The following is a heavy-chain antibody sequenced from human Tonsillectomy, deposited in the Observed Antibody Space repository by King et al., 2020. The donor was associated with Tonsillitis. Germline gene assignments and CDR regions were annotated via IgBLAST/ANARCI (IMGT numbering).Heavy chain of an antibody. D-gene: IGHD3-22*01. V-gene: IGHV3-21*01. CDR3: AREGVGGYGLGYDTSGPFDY. Sequence: VQLVESGGGLVKPGGSLRLSCAASGFTFNTYTMNWVRQAPGKGLEWVSSISSSRSYIYYADSVRGRFTISRDNAKNSLYLQMNSLRAEDTAVYYCAREGVGGYGLGYDTSGPFDYWGQGTLVTVSP. CDR2: ISSSRSYI. CDR1: GFTFNTYT. J-gene: IGHJ4*02.